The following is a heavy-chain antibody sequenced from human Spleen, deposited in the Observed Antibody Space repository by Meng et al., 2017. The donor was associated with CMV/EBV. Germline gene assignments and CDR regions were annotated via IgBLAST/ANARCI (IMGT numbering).Heavy chain of an antibody. CDR1: GGSLSSGDYF. Sequence: QVQVQESGPGLVKPSQTLSLTCTVSGGSLSSGDYFWNWIRQPPGKGLEWIGYIYYSGSTYYNPSLKSRVTISVDTSKYQFSLKLSSVTAADTAVYYCARVVPAARFDPWGQGTLVTVSS. CDR2: IYYSGST. CDR3: ARVVPAARFDP. J-gene: IGHJ5*02. D-gene: IGHD2-2*01. V-gene: IGHV4-30-4*01.